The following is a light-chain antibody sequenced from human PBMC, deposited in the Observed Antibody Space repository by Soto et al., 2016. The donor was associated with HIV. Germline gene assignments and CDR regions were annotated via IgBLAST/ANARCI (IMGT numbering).Light chain of an antibody. V-gene: IGLV3-19*01. CDR2: GKN. CDR3: NSRDNTTNHLV. CDR1: TLRNFY. Sequence: SSELTQDPDVSVALGQTVRITCQGDTLRNFYASWYQQRPGQAPLLVIYGKNNRPSGIPDRFSGSTSGNMASLTITATQANDEADYYCNSRDNTTNHLVFGGGTKLTVL. J-gene: IGLJ2*01.